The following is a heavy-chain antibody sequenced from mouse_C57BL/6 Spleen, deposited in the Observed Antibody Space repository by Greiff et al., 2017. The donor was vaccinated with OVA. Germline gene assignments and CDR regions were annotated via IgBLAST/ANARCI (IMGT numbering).Heavy chain of an antibody. CDR1: GFTFSSYG. D-gene: IGHD4-1*01. CDR3: ARQLGHAY. CDR2: ISSGGSYT. Sequence: EVKLMESGGDLVKPGGSLKLSCAASGFTFSSYGMSWVRQTPDKRLEWVATISSGGSYTYYPDSVKGRFTISRDNAKNTLYLQMSSLKSEDTAMYYCARQLGHAYWGQGTLVTVSA. J-gene: IGHJ3*01. V-gene: IGHV5-6*01.